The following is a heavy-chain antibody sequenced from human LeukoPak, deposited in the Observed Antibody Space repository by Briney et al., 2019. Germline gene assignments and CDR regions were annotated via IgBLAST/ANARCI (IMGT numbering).Heavy chain of an antibody. CDR1: GYTFTGYY. CDR2: ISAYNGNT. D-gene: IGHD6-19*01. V-gene: IGHV1-18*04. J-gene: IGHJ6*03. Sequence: GASVKVSCKASGYTFTGYYMHWVRQAPGQGLEWMGWISAYNGNTNYAQKLQGRVTMTTDASTSTAYMELRSLRSDDTAVYYCARPSSGWYGGYYYYYMDVWGKGTTVTVSS. CDR3: ARPSSGWYGGYYYYYMDV.